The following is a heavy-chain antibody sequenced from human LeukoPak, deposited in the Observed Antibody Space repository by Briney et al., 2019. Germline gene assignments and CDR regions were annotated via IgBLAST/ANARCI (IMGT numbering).Heavy chain of an antibody. V-gene: IGHV1-8*01. J-gene: IGHJ4*02. Sequence: GASVKVSCKASGYTFTSYDINWVRQATGQGLEWMGWMNPNSGNTGYAQKFRGRVTMTRNTSISTAYMELSSLRSEDTAVYYCARGDLGYCSGTSCYSLDYWGQGTLVTVSS. CDR3: ARGDLGYCSGTSCYSLDY. CDR2: MNPNSGNT. CDR1: GYTFTSYD. D-gene: IGHD2-2*02.